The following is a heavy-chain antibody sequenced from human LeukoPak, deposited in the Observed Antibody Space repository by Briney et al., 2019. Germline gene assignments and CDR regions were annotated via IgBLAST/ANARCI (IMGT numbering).Heavy chain of an antibody. CDR2: ISGSGNAI. D-gene: IGHD2-2*01. CDR3: ARDYLYAFDY. Sequence: GGSLRLSCAASGFSFSSYSMNWVRQAPGKGLEWVSYISGSGNAIHYTDSVKGRFTISRDNAKNALYLQMNSLRAEDTAVYFCARDYLYAFDYWGQGTLVTVPS. CDR1: GFSFSSYS. V-gene: IGHV3-48*01. J-gene: IGHJ4*02.